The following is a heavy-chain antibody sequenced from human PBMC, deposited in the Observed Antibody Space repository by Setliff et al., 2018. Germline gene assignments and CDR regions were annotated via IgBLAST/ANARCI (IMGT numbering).Heavy chain of an antibody. CDR3: VRDLTNSNSFDL. V-gene: IGHV1-2*02. Sequence: GASVKVSCKASGYTFIDFYMHWVRQAPGQGLEWIGFINPKTDYTASAQKLQGRITMTSDTSMTTAYMELRRLTSDDTAVYYCVRDLTNSNSFDLWGKGTTVTVSS. D-gene: IGHD7-27*01. CDR1: GYTFIDFY. CDR2: INPKTDYT. J-gene: IGHJ3*01.